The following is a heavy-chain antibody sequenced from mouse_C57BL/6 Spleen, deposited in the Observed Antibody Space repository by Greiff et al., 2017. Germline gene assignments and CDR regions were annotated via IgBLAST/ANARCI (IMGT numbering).Heavy chain of an antibody. D-gene: IGHD3-2*02. J-gene: IGHJ4*01. CDR3: ARWEQLRLRNYYAMDY. CDR2: IFPGSGST. Sequence: QVQLQQSGPELVKPGASVKISCKASGYTFTDYYINWVKQRPGQGLEWIGWIFPGSGSTYYNEKFKGKATLTVDKSSSTAYMLLRSLTSEDSAVYCCARWEQLRLRNYYAMDYWGQGTSVTVSS. V-gene: IGHV1-75*01. CDR1: GYTFTDYY.